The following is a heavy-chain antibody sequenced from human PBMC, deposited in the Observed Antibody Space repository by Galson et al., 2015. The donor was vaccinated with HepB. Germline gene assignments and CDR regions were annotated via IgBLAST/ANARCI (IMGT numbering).Heavy chain of an antibody. CDR3: ARAGDIVVVPAADYYYYMDV. CDR1: GYTFTSYG. J-gene: IGHJ6*03. V-gene: IGHV1-18*01. Sequence: SVKVSCKASGYTFTSYGISWVRQAPGQGLVWMGWISAYNGNTNYAQKLQGRVTMTTDTSTSTAYMELRSLRSDDTAVYYCARAGDIVVVPAADYYYYMDVWGKGTTVTVSS. D-gene: IGHD2-2*01. CDR2: ISAYNGNT.